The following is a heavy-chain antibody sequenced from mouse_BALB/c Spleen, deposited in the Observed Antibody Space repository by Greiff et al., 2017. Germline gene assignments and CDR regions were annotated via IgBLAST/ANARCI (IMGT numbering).Heavy chain of an antibody. D-gene: IGHD2-14*01. CDR3: ARNYRYDEDYAMDY. Sequence: QVQLQQSGAELMKPGASVKISCKATGYTFSSYWIEWVKQRPGHGLEWIGEILPGSGSTNYNEKFKGKATFTADTSSNTACMQLSSLTSEDSAVYYCARNYRYDEDYAMDYWGQGTSVTVSS. V-gene: IGHV1-9*01. J-gene: IGHJ4*01. CDR1: GYTFSSYW. CDR2: ILPGSGST.